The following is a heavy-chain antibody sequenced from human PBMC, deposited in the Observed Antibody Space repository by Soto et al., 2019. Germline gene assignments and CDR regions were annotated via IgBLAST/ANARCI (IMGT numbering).Heavy chain of an antibody. CDR3: ARDEGLYYYYYGMDV. J-gene: IGHJ6*02. Sequence: QVQLVESGGGVVQPGRSLRLSCAASGFTFSSYGMHWVRQAPGKGLEWVAVISYDGSNKYYADSVKGRFTISRDNSKNTLYLQMNSLRAEDTAVYYCARDEGLYYYYYGMDVWGQGTTVIVSS. CDR2: ISYDGSNK. V-gene: IGHV3-30*03. CDR1: GFTFSSYG.